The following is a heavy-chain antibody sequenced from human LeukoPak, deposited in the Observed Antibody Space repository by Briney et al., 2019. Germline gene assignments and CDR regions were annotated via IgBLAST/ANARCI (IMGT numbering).Heavy chain of an antibody. D-gene: IGHD3-22*01. CDR1: GFTVSSNY. V-gene: IGHV3-66*01. Sequence: SGGSLRLSCAASGFTVSSNYMSWVRQAPGKGLEWVSVIYSGGSTYYADSVKGRFTISRDNSKNTLYLQMNSLRAEDTAVYYCAYDSSGYYYFQHWGQGTLVTVS. CDR3: AYDSSGYYYFQH. CDR2: IYSGGST. J-gene: IGHJ1*01.